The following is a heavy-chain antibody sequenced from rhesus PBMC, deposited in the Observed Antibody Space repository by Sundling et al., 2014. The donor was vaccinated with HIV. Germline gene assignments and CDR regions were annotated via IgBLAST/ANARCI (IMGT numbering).Heavy chain of an antibody. CDR1: GFTFSSYY. J-gene: IGHJ6*01. V-gene: IGHV3-8*01. CDR2: INTGGGST. CDR3: AKGQYCSSTYCSSGNYYGLDS. D-gene: IGHD2-15*01. Sequence: DVQLVESGGGLVQPGGSLRLSCTGSGFTFSSYYMYWVRQAPGKGLEWVSGINTGGGSTWYTDSVKGRFTISKENAKSTLYLQMDSLRAEDTAVYYCAKGQYCSSTYCSSGNYYGLDSWGQGVVVTVSS.